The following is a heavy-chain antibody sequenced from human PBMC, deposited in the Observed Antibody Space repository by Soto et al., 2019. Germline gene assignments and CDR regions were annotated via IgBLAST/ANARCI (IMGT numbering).Heavy chain of an antibody. CDR1: GYSFTSYW. CDR2: IYPGDSDT. CDR3: ARSHEIGYCSSTSCYKNAFDI. Sequence: PGESLKISCKGSGYSFTSYWIGWVRQMPGKGLEWMGIIYPGDSDTRYSPSFQGQVTISADKSISTAYLQWSSLKASDTAMYYCARSHEIGYCSSTSCYKNAFDIWGQGTMVTVSS. D-gene: IGHD2-2*02. V-gene: IGHV5-51*01. J-gene: IGHJ3*02.